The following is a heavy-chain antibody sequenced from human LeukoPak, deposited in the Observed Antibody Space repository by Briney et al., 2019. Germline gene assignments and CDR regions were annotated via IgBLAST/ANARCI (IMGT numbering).Heavy chain of an antibody. CDR3: TRERYCSSTSCYDMGGYWFDP. CDR2: IRSKAYGGTT. V-gene: IGHV3-49*03. CDR1: GFTFGDYA. Sequence: PGGSLRLSCTASGFTFGDYAMSWFRQAPGKGLEWVGFIRSKAYGGTTEYAASVKGRFTISRDDSKSIAYLQMNSLKTEDTAVYYCTRERYCSSTSCYDMGGYWFDPWGQGTLVTVSS. J-gene: IGHJ5*02. D-gene: IGHD2-2*01.